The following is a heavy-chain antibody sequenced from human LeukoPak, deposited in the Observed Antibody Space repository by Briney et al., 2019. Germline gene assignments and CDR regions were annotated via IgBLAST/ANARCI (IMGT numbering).Heavy chain of an antibody. V-gene: IGHV3-7*01. CDR1: GFTFISYW. CDR2: IKQDGSEK. CDR3: ARGIVVVVAASVYFDY. D-gene: IGHD2-15*01. Sequence: GGSLRLSCAASGFTFISYWLTWVRQAPGKGLEWVANIKQDGSEKYYVGSVKGRFTISRDNAKNSLYLQMNSLRAEDTAVYYCARGIVVVVAASVYFDYWGQGTLVTVSS. J-gene: IGHJ4*02.